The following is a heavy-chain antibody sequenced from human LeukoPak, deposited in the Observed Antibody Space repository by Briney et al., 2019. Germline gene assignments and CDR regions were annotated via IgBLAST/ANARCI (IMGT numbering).Heavy chain of an antibody. Sequence: SETLSLTCSVSGGSINNYHWSWIRQPPGKGLEWLGYIYVSGTTNYNSSLKSRLTISVDTFKNQLSLNLQSVTAADTAMYYCARHRYDTGGKKGVNWFDPWGQGTLVTVSS. CDR1: GGSINNYH. J-gene: IGHJ5*02. CDR2: IYVSGTT. CDR3: ARHRYDTGGKKGVNWFDP. V-gene: IGHV4-59*01. D-gene: IGHD4-23*01.